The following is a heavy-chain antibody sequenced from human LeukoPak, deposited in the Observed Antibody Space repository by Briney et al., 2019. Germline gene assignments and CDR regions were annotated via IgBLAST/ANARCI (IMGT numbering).Heavy chain of an antibody. CDR1: GFTFSDYY. CDR2: ISSSGSTI. CDR3: ARQLSRSYYFDY. V-gene: IGHV3-11*01. J-gene: IGHJ4*02. D-gene: IGHD3-3*01. Sequence: GGSLRLSRAASGFTFSDYYMSWIRQAPGKGLEWVSYISSSGSTIYYADSVKGRFTISRDNAKNSLYLQMNSLRAEDTAVYYCARQLSRSYYFDYWGQGTLVTVSS.